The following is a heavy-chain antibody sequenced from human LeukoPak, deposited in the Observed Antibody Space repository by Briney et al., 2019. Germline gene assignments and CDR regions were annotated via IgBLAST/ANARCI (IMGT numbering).Heavy chain of an antibody. CDR1: GLTFSSNS. CDR2: ISSSSSTI. D-gene: IGHD2-8*01. J-gene: IGHJ6*03. Sequence: GGSLRLSCAASGLTFSSNSMNWVRQAPGKGLEWVSYISSSSSTIYYADSVKGRFTISRDNAKNSLYLQMNSLRAEDTAVYYCAKDRCSNGIGCYYYYMDVWGKGTTVTISS. CDR3: AKDRCSNGIGCYYYYMDV. V-gene: IGHV3-48*01.